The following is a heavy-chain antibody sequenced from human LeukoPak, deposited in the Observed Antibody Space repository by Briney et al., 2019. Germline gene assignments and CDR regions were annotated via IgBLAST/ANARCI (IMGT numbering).Heavy chain of an antibody. Sequence: GASVKVSCRASGYTFTSYDINWVRQATGQGLEWMGWMNPNSGNTGYAQKFQGRVTITRNTSISTAYMELSSLRSEDTAVYYCARAQRDGYNLDYWGQGTLVTVSS. V-gene: IGHV1-8*03. D-gene: IGHD5-24*01. CDR2: MNPNSGNT. CDR3: ARAQRDGYNLDY. CDR1: GYTFTSYD. J-gene: IGHJ4*02.